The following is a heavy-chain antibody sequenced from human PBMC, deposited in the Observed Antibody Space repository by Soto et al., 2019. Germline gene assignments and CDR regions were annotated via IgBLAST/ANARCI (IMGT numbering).Heavy chain of an antibody. J-gene: IGHJ4*02. CDR1: GGSISNRNYY. CDR2: IYYDGST. Sequence: PSETLSLTCSVSGGSISNRNYYWAWVRQPPGKGLEWIGNIYYDGSTYYHPSFRGRLTISVDTSKNHFSLKLGSLTAADTAIYYCESLQVPGNFDYWGQGTLVTLSP. CDR3: ESLQVPGNFDY. V-gene: IGHV4-39*02. D-gene: IGHD1-1*01.